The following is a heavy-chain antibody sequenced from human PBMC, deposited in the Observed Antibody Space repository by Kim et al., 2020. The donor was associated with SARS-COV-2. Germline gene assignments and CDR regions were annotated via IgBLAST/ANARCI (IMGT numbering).Heavy chain of an antibody. J-gene: IGHJ4*02. CDR1: GFTFGDYA. CDR3: TRDPGSGWLVPRQLVYFDY. CDR2: IRSKAYGGTT. D-gene: IGHD6-19*01. Sequence: GGSLRLSCTASGFTFGDYAMSWVRQAPGKGLEWVGFIRSKAYGGTTEYAASVKGRFTISRDDSKSIAYLQMNSLKTEDTAVYYCTRDPGSGWLVPRQLVYFDYWGQGTLVTVSS. V-gene: IGHV3-49*04.